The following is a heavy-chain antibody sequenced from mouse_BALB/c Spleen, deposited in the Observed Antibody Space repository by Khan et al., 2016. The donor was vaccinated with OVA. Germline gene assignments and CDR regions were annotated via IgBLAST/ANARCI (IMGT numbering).Heavy chain of an antibody. CDR3: AGGGRRAMDY. Sequence: QIQLVQSGPDLKKPGETVKISCKASGYTFTNYGINWVKQAPGKGLKWMGWIYTYTGEPTYADDFKGRFAFSLETSASTAYLQINNLKNEDTAKSNYAGGGRRAMDYWGQGTSVTVSS. V-gene: IGHV9-3-1*01. CDR1: GYTFTNYG. CDR2: IYTYTGEP. J-gene: IGHJ4*01. D-gene: IGHD3-3*01.